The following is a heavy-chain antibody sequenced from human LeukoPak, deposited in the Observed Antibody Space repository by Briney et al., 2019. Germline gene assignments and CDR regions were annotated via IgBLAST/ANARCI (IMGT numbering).Heavy chain of an antibody. J-gene: IGHJ6*03. Sequence: PSQTLSLTCTVSGGSISSGGYYWRWIRQHPGKGLEWIGYIYYSGSTYYNPSLKSRVTISVDTSKNQFSLKLSSVTAADTAVYYCARVPSGPRNYYYYYYMDVWGKGTTVTVSS. D-gene: IGHD1-14*01. CDR1: GGSISSGGYY. CDR2: IYYSGST. V-gene: IGHV4-31*03. CDR3: ARVPSGPRNYYYYYYMDV.